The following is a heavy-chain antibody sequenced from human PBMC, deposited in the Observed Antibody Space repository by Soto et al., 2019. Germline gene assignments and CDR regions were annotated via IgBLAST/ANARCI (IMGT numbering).Heavy chain of an antibody. CDR1: SYAFTTFG. V-gene: IGHV1-18*01. CDR3: ARGRYGDY. Sequence: QVHLVQCGAEVKKPGASVKVSCKGSSYAFTTFGITWVRQAPGQGLEWMGWISAHNGNTNYAQKLQGRVTVTRDTSTSTAYMELRSLRSDDTAVYYCARGRYGDYWGQGALVTVS. J-gene: IGHJ4*02. D-gene: IGHD1-1*01. CDR2: ISAHNGNT.